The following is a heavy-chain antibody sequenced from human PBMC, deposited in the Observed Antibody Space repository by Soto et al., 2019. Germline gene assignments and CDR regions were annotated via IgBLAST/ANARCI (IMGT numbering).Heavy chain of an antibody. V-gene: IGHV3-33*01. CDR3: ARESIGRYCDYAFDY. J-gene: IGHJ4*02. Sequence: QVQLVESGGGVVQPGRSLRLSCAASGFTFSSYGMHWVRQAPGKGLEWMAVIWYDGSNKYYADSVKGRFTISRDNSKNTLYLQMNSLRVEDTAVYYCARESIGRYCDYAFDYWGQGTLVTVSS. CDR2: IWYDGSNK. CDR1: GFTFSSYG. D-gene: IGHD4-17*01.